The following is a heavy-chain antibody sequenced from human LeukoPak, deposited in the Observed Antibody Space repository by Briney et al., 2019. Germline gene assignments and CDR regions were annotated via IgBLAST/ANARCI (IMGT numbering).Heavy chain of an antibody. J-gene: IGHJ4*02. Sequence: GGSLRLSCAASGFTFSSYSMNWVRQAQGRGLEWVASISRSSSYKYYADSVKRRFTISRDNAKTSLYLQMNSLRAEDTAVYYCARGYSDILTGYSPYYFDYWGQGTLVTVSS. CDR1: GFTFSSYS. CDR2: ISRSSSYK. CDR3: ARGYSDILTGYSPYYFDY. D-gene: IGHD3-9*01. V-gene: IGHV3-21*01.